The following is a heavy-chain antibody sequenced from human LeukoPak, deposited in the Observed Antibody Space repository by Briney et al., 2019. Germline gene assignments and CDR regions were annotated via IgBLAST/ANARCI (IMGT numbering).Heavy chain of an antibody. CDR1: GGSISSSSYY. CDR2: IYYSGST. Sequence: SETLSLTCTVSGGSISSSSYYWGWIRQPPGKGLEWIGSIYYSGSTYYNPSLKSRATISVDTSKNQFSLKLSSVTAADTAVYYCAGHARIAAAGRGAFDYWGQGTLVTVSS. CDR3: AGHARIAAAGRGAFDY. D-gene: IGHD6-13*01. V-gene: IGHV4-39*01. J-gene: IGHJ4*02.